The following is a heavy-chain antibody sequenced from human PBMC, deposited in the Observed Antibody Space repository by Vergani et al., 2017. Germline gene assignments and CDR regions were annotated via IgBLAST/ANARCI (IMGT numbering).Heavy chain of an antibody. D-gene: IGHD3-10*01. CDR2: IYYSGST. J-gene: IGHJ6*02. CDR3: ASPNFFYYYGSWIYSIGVDV. Sequence: QVQLQESGPGLVTPSETLSLTCTVSGGSISSGDYYWSWIRQPPGKGLEWIGYIYYSGSTYYNPSLKSRVTISVDTSKNQFSLKLSSVTAADTAVYYCASPNFFYYYGSWIYSIGVDVSGQGTTVTVSS. V-gene: IGHV4-30-4*01. CDR1: GGSISSGDYY.